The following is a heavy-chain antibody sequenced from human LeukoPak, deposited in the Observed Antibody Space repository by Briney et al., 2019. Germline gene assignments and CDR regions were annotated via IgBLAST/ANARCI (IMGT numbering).Heavy chain of an antibody. CDR1: GFSFSNFW. J-gene: IGHJ4*02. CDR2: MKPDASHI. Sequence: PGGSLRLSCAASGFSFSNFWMAWVRQRSGEGLEWVANMKPDASHISYVDSVEGRFTISRDNAKNSLYLQMDSLRAEDTAVYYCVRDSRTYGYFWGRGTLVTVSS. V-gene: IGHV3-7*01. CDR3: VRDSRTYGYF. D-gene: IGHD3-10*01.